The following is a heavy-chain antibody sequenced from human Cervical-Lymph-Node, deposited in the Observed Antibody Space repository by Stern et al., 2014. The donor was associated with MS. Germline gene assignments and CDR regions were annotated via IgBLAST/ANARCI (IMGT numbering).Heavy chain of an antibody. Sequence: VQLVESGAEVKKPGASVKVSCKASGYTFTSYPIHWVRQAPGQRLEWMGWINGDNGNTQYSQKFQGRVPITSDRSASTAYMEVSSLTSEDTAVYYCARDSGHIAVLTPPNWFDPWGPGTLVIVSS. CDR3: ARDSGHIAVLTPPNWFDP. V-gene: IGHV1-3*01. J-gene: IGHJ5*02. CDR2: INGDNGNT. CDR1: GYTFTSYP. D-gene: IGHD2-21*02.